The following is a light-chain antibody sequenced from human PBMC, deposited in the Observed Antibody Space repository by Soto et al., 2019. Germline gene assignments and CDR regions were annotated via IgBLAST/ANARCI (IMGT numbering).Light chain of an antibody. Sequence: DIQMTQSPSTLSASVGDRVTITCRASQSITSWLAWYQQQPGKAPRLLIHGASTLESGVPARFSGSGSGTEFTLSISSLQPDDFATYYCQQYNYYWTFGQGTKVDIK. CDR1: QSITSW. CDR3: QQYNYYWT. V-gene: IGKV1-5*01. J-gene: IGKJ1*01. CDR2: GAS.